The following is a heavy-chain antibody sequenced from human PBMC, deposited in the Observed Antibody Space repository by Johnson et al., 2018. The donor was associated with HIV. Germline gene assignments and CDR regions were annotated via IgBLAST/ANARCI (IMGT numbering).Heavy chain of an antibody. J-gene: IGHJ3*02. Sequence: QVQLVESGGGVVQPGRSLRLSCAASGFTFSSYAMHWVRQAPGKGLAWVAVISYDGSNKYYADSVTGRFTISRDNSKNTLYLQMTSLRAEDTAVYYCASDWGSRHAFDIWGQGTMVTVSS. V-gene: IGHV3-30*04. CDR1: GFTFSSYA. CDR3: ASDWGSRHAFDI. D-gene: IGHD7-27*01. CDR2: ISYDGSNK.